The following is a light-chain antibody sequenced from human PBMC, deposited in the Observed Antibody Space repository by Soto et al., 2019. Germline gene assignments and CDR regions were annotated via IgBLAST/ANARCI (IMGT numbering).Light chain of an antibody. Sequence: DIQMTQSPSSLSASVGDRVTITCRASQSISSYLNWYQQKPGKAPKLLIYAASSLQSGVPSRFSGSGSGTDFTLTISSLQPEDFATYYCQQSYSTPCTFGQGTRL. V-gene: IGKV1-39*01. CDR2: AAS. CDR1: QSISSY. J-gene: IGKJ5*01. CDR3: QQSYSTPCT.